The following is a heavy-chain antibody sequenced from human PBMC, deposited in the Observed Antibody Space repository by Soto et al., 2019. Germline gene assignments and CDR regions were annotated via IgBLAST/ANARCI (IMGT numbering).Heavy chain of an antibody. CDR1: GGSISSYY. D-gene: IGHD5-18*01. CDR3: AREFGYSYGYRNFDY. J-gene: IGHJ4*02. CDR2: IYYSGST. V-gene: IGHV4-59*01. Sequence: SETLSLTCTVSGGSISSYYWSGIRQPPGKGLEWIGYIYYSGSTNYNPSLKSRVTISVDTSKNQFSLKLSSVTAADTAVYYCAREFGYSYGYRNFDYWGQGTLVTVSS.